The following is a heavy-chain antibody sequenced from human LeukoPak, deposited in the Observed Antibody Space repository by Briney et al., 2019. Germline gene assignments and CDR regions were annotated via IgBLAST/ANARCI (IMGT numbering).Heavy chain of an antibody. CDR3: ARDALTPHTAMAAFDY. CDR1: GFALKSYS. J-gene: IGHJ4*02. CDR2: ISSTSAYI. Sequence: GGSLRLSCAGSGFALKSYSLSWVRQAPGKGLEWVSSISSTSAYIYYADSVKGRFTISRDNVDNVVYLQMNSLGAEDTAVYYCARDALTPHTAMAAFDYWGQGTLVTVSS. V-gene: IGHV3-21*01. D-gene: IGHD5-18*01.